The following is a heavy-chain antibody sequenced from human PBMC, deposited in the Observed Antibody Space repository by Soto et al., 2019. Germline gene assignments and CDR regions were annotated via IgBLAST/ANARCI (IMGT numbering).Heavy chain of an antibody. V-gene: IGHV1-8*01. D-gene: IGHD1-1*01. Sequence: QVPLVQSGAEVQRPGASVKVSCRASGYAFGDYDISWVRQAPGQGLEWMGWMNPNSANTGYAQKFQGRVSMTRDMSISTAYMEWSRLRPEDTAIYYCERMATYGTLTWFAPWGQGALVTVSS. J-gene: IGHJ5*02. CDR3: ERMATYGTLTWFAP. CDR1: GYAFGDYD. CDR2: MNPNSANT.